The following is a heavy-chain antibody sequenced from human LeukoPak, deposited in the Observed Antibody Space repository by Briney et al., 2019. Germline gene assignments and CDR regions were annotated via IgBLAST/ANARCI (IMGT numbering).Heavy chain of an antibody. V-gene: IGHV3-64*01. CDR3: ARRAQLTDY. CDR2: IGPDGGTT. CDR1: GFTFYTYG. D-gene: IGHD6-13*01. Sequence: GGSLRLSCAASGFTFYTYGMHWIRQAPGKGLEYVSGIGPDGGTTYYANSVKGRFTISRDNSKNMLYLQMGSLTADDMAVYYCARRAQLTDYWGQGTPVTVSS. J-gene: IGHJ4*02.